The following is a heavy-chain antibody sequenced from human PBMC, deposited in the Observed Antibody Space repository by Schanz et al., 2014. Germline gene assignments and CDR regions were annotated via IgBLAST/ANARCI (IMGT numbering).Heavy chain of an antibody. V-gene: IGHV3-13*01. J-gene: IGHJ6*02. CDR2: IGYLGDT. CDR1: GFTLSNSD. CDR3: TKARRNSNCSGGRCFNYSYYGMDA. D-gene: IGHD2-15*01. Sequence: EVQLAESGGGLVQPGASLRLSCAASGFTLSNSDMHWVRQGTGKGLEWVSTIGYLGDTYYPDSVKGRFTVSRDSGQNSLYLQMNSLSAGDTAVYYCTKARRNSNCSGGRCFNYSYYGMDAWGQGTPVIVSS.